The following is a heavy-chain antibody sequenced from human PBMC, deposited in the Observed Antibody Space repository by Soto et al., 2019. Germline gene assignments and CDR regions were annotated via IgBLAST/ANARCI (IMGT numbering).Heavy chain of an antibody. CDR3: ARDFPGQPPDY. CDR1: GYTFTNYA. Sequence: QVQLVQSGAEVKKPGASVKVSCKASGYTFTNYAISWLRQAPGQGLEWMGWITAYNGNTNYAQKLQGRVTMTTDTSTSKAYMELRSLRSDDTAVYYCARDFPGQPPDYWGQGTLVTVSS. V-gene: IGHV1-18*01. D-gene: IGHD3-10*01. J-gene: IGHJ4*02. CDR2: ITAYNGNT.